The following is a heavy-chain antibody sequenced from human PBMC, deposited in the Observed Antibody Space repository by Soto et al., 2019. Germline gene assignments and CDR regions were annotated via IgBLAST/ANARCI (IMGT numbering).Heavy chain of an antibody. J-gene: IGHJ5*02. CDR1: NGSFTSYY. V-gene: IGHV4-59*01. D-gene: IGHD4-4*01. CDR3: ARGHSNYIFENWFDP. CDR2: IYYSGNT. Sequence: SETLSLTCTVSNGSFTSYYWAWIRQPPGKGLEWIGYIYYSGNTNYNSSLRGRVTISLDTSKSQFSLNLRSVTAADTAVYYCARGHSNYIFENWFDPWGQGTLVTVSS.